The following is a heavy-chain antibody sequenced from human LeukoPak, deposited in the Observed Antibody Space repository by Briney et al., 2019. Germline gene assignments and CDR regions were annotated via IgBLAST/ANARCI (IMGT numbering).Heavy chain of an antibody. CDR1: GNSISKFA. V-gene: IGHV1-69*13. Sequence: SVKVSCKASGNSISKFAVSWVRQAPGQGLEWMGDIIPIFGTANYAQKFQGRVTITADESTSTAYMELSSLRSEDTAVYYCARGSGGSFHSGIHFWGQGTLVTVSS. J-gene: IGHJ4*02. CDR2: IIPIFGTA. D-gene: IGHD1-26*01. CDR3: ARGSGGSFHSGIHF.